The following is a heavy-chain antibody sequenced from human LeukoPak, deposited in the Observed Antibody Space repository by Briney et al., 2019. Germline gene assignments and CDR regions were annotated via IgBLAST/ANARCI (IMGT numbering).Heavy chain of an antibody. Sequence: ASVKVSCKASGYTFTSYDINWVRQATGQGLEWMGWMNPNIGNTGYAQKFQGRVTMTRNTSISTAYMELSSLRSEDTAVYYCARGGVVVVVAATPPPFYGMDVWGQGTTVTVSS. CDR3: ARGGVVVVVAATPPPFYGMDV. D-gene: IGHD2-15*01. V-gene: IGHV1-8*01. J-gene: IGHJ6*02. CDR1: GYTFTSYD. CDR2: MNPNIGNT.